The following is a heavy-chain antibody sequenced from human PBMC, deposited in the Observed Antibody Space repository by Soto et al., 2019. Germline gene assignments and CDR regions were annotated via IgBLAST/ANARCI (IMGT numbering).Heavy chain of an antibody. CDR2: IIPIFGTA. Sequence: QVQLVQSGAEVKKPGSSVKVSCKASGGTFSSYAISWVRQAPGQGLEWMGGIIPIFGTANYAQKFQGRVTITADESTSTAYMELSSLRSEDTGVYYCAIPDIVVVPAAPRGYYYYYYGMDVWGQGTTVTVSS. D-gene: IGHD2-2*01. J-gene: IGHJ6*02. CDR3: AIPDIVVVPAAPRGYYYYYYGMDV. CDR1: GGTFSSYA. V-gene: IGHV1-69*01.